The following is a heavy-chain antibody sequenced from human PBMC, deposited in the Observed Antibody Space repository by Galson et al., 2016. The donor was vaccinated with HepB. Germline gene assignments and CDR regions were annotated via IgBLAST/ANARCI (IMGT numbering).Heavy chain of an antibody. D-gene: IGHD5-18*01. Sequence: QSGAEVKKPGESLRISCKGSGYSFASYCINWVRQMPGKGPEWMGRIDPSDSYVNYSPSFQVHVTLSADKSISTAYLQWSSLKASDTAMYYCARSGIGYSFANDFDYWGQGTLVTVSS. CDR2: IDPSDSYV. V-gene: IGHV5-10-1*01. CDR3: ARSGIGYSFANDFDY. J-gene: IGHJ4*02. CDR1: GYSFASYC.